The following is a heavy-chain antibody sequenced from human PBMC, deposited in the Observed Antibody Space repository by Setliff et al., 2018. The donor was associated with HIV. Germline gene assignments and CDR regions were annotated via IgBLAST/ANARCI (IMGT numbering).Heavy chain of an antibody. V-gene: IGHV1-2*06. CDR2: IHPNTGSP. Sequence: GASVKVSCKTSGYTFTAYSIYWVRQAPGHGLELMGRIHPNTGSPNYLQEFQGRVTITRDTSMSTVYMALTVLTSDDTAVYYCAKQGYSDSLYAFDVWGQGTMVTVSS. D-gene: IGHD1-26*01. CDR3: AKQGYSDSLYAFDV. CDR1: GYTFTAYS. J-gene: IGHJ3*01.